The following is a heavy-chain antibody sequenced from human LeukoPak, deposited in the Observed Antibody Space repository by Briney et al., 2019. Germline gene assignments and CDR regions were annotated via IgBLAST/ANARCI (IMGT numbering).Heavy chain of an antibody. CDR1: GYTFTIYG. D-gene: IGHD1-26*01. Sequence: ASVKVSCKTSGYTFTIYGLTWVRQAPGQGLEWMGWISGYNDNTKYYAQKLQGRVTMTTDTSTSTAYMELRSLRSDGTAVYYCARDTKRSRARWENLGFDPWGQGTLVTVSS. V-gene: IGHV1-18*01. CDR2: ISGYNDNT. CDR3: ARDTKRSRARWENLGFDP. J-gene: IGHJ5*02.